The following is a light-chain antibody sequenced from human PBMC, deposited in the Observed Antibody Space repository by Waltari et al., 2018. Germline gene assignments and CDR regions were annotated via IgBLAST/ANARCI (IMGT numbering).Light chain of an antibody. J-gene: IGLJ3*02. CDR2: GVN. CDR3: CSYAGHFTWV. CDR1: DSDIGDTHY. V-gene: IGLV2-11*01. Sequence: QSALTQPPSVSGSPGQSVTISCIGTDSDIGDTHYVSWYQQHPGHAPKLIGFGVNARPRGVPDRFSGSKSGNTASLTSSGLQFEDESDYVCCSYAGHFTWVFGGGTKLTVL.